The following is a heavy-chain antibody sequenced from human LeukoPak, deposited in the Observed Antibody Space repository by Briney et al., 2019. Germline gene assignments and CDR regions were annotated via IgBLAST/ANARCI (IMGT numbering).Heavy chain of an antibody. Sequence: PSETLSLTCIVSGGSVATGSYYWGWIRQPPGKGLEWIASIYYSGNAFYNPSLKSRVTISVDKFRNRFSLKLASVTAADTAVYYCARHGIDNYDTGAYSNWFDPWGQGTLVTVSS. CDR3: ARHGIDNYDTGAYSNWFDP. J-gene: IGHJ5*01. CDR2: IYYSGNA. V-gene: IGHV4-39*01. CDR1: GGSVATGSYY. D-gene: IGHD3-22*01.